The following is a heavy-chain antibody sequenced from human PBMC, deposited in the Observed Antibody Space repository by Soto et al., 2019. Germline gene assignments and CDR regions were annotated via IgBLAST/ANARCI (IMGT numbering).Heavy chain of an antibody. J-gene: IGHJ5*02. CDR3: ARDQKGYDSSGYWFDP. Sequence: ASVKVSCKASGYTFTGYYMHWVRQAPGQGLEWMGWINPNSGGTNYAQKFQGWVTMTRDTSISTAYMELSRLRSDDTAVYYCARDQKGYDSSGYWFDPWGQGTLVTVSS. V-gene: IGHV1-2*04. CDR1: GYTFTGYY. CDR2: INPNSGGT. D-gene: IGHD3-22*01.